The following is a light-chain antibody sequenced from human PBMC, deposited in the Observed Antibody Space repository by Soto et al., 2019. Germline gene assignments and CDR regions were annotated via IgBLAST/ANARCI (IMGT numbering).Light chain of an antibody. J-gene: IGKJ2*01. CDR2: GAS. CDR1: QSVSSN. CDR3: QQYNNWPLYT. Sequence: EIVMTQSPATLSVSPGERATLSCRARQSVSSNLAWYQQKPGQAPRLLIYGASTRATGIPARFSGSGSGTEFTLTISSLQSEDFAVYFCQQYNNWPLYTFGQGTKLDIK. V-gene: IGKV3-15*01.